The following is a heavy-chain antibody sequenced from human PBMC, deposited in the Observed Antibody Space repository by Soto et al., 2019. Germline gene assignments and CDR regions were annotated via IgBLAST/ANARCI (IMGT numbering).Heavy chain of an antibody. Sequence: ASVKVSCKASGYTFTSYGISWVRQAPGQGLEWMGWISAYNGNTNYAQKLQGRVTMTTDTSTSTAYMELRSLRSDDTAVYYCARIPSLGGAPYYYYGMDVWGQGATVTVSS. J-gene: IGHJ6*02. CDR3: ARIPSLGGAPYYYYGMDV. CDR2: ISAYNGNT. CDR1: GYTFTSYG. V-gene: IGHV1-18*01. D-gene: IGHD1-26*01.